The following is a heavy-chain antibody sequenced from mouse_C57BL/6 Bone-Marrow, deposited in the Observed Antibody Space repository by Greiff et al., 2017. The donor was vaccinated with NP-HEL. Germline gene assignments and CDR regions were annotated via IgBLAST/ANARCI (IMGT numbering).Heavy chain of an antibody. Sequence: DVQLVESGGDLVKPGGSLKLSCAASGFTFSSYGMSWVRQTPDQRLEWVATISSGGSYTYYPDSVKGRFTISRDNAKNTLYMQMSSLKSEDTAMYYCARQRGAYWGQGTLVTVSA. J-gene: IGHJ3*01. CDR2: ISSGGSYT. V-gene: IGHV5-6*01. CDR3: ARQRGAY. CDR1: GFTFSSYG.